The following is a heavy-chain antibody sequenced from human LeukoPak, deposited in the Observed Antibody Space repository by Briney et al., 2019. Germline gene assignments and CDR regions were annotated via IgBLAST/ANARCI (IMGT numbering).Heavy chain of an antibody. Sequence: GGSLRLPCAASGFTFSSYEMNWVRQAPGKGLEWVSYISSSGSTIYYADSVKGRFTISRDNSKNTLYLQMNSLRAEDTAVYYCAKTAYEYSSGWYSAFDPWGQGTLVTVSS. D-gene: IGHD6-19*01. CDR3: AKTAYEYSSGWYSAFDP. V-gene: IGHV3-48*03. CDR1: GFTFSSYE. CDR2: ISSSGSTI. J-gene: IGHJ5*02.